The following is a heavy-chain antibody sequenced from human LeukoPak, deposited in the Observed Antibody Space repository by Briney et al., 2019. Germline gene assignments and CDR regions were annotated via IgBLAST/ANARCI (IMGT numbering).Heavy chain of an antibody. Sequence: PSETLSLTCTDSGGSISSYYWSWIRQPPGKGLEWIGYIYTGGSTNYNPSLKSRVTISVDTSKNQFSLKLSSVTAADTAVYYCARSIGGVGWFDPWGQGTLVTVSS. D-gene: IGHD1-26*01. CDR1: GGSISSYY. CDR3: ARSIGGVGWFDP. V-gene: IGHV4-4*09. CDR2: IYTGGST. J-gene: IGHJ5*02.